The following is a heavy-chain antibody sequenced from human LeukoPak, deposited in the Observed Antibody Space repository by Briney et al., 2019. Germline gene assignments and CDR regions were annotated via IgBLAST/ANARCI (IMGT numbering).Heavy chain of an antibody. CDR2: TSSNGGST. CDR1: GFTFSSYW. J-gene: IGHJ4*02. V-gene: IGHV3-64*01. CDR3: ARGRLVVTAFDY. Sequence: GGSLRHSCAASGFTFSSYWMSWVRQAPGKGLEYVSATSSNGGSTYYANSVKGRFTISRDNSKNMLFLQMGSLRTEDMAVYYCARGRLVVTAFDYRGQGTLVTVSS. D-gene: IGHD2-21*02.